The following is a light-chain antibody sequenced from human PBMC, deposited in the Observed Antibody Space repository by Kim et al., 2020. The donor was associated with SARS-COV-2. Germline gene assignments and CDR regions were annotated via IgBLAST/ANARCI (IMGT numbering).Light chain of an antibody. CDR2: GVT. CDR3: CSYAGSSSLV. V-gene: IGLV2-11*03. Sequence: GQSVAISCTGNSSDVGGYNYVSWYQQHPGKAPKLMTYGVTERPSGVPDRFSGSKSGNTASLTISGLQAEDEADYYCCSYAGSSSLVFGGGTQLTVL. J-gene: IGLJ3*02. CDR1: SSDVGGYNY.